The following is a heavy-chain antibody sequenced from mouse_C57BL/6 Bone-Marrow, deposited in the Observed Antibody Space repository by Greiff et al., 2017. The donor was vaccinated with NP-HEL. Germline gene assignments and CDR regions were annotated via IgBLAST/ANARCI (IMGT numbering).Heavy chain of an antibody. J-gene: IGHJ2*01. CDR1: GYTFTSYW. CDR2: IYPGIGST. CDR3: ASEGVRGYG. D-gene: IGHD2-14*01. V-gene: IGHV1-55*01. Sequence: QVQLQQSGAELVKPGASVKMSCKASGYTFTSYWMPWVKQRPGQGLEWIGDIYPGIGSTNYTEKFKSKATLTVDTSSSTAYMQLSSLTSEDSAVYYCASEGVRGYGWGKGTTLTVSS.